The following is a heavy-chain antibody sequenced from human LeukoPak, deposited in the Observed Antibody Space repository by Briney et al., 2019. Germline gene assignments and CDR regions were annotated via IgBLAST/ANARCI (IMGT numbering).Heavy chain of an antibody. CDR1: GGSISSSSYY. D-gene: IGHD6-13*01. CDR2: IYYSGST. V-gene: IGHV4-39*07. CDR3: ARWTSSSCFDY. J-gene: IGHJ4*02. Sequence: SGTLSLTCTVSGGSISSSSYYWGWIRQPPGKGLEWIGSIYYSGSTYYNPSLKSRVTISVDTSKNQFSLKLSSVTAADTAVYYCARWTSSSCFDYWGQGTLVTVSS.